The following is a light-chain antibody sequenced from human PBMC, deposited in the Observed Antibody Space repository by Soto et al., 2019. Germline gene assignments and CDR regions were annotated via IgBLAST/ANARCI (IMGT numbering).Light chain of an antibody. CDR2: AAS. Sequence: EIVLTQSPVTLSLSPGERATLSCRASQSISSYLAWYQQKPGQAPRLLMYAASSRATGIPARFSGSGSGTDFTLTISSLEPEDFAVYYCQQRNSWPLTFGGGTKVEIK. V-gene: IGKV3-11*01. CDR1: QSISSY. J-gene: IGKJ4*01. CDR3: QQRNSWPLT.